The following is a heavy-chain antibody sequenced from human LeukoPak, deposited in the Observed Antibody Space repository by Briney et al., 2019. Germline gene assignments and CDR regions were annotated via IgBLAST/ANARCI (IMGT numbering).Heavy chain of an antibody. CDR1: GFTFSSYD. D-gene: IGHD3-10*01. J-gene: IGHJ4*02. CDR2: ISGNSNYI. CDR3: AMYYGSGSYAPRPDY. Sequence: GGSLRLSCAASGFTFSSYDMNWVRQAPGKGLEWVSSISGNSNYIYYADSVEGRLTISRDNAMNSLYLQMNSLRAEDTAVYYCAMYYGSGSYAPRPDYWGQGTLVTVSS. V-gene: IGHV3-21*01.